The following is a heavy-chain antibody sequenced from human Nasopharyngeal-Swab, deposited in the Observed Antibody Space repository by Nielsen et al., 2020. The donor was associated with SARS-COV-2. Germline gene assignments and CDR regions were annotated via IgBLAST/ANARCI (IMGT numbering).Heavy chain of an antibody. CDR2: IDPSDSYT. D-gene: IGHD2-15*01. CDR3: ARRAYCSGGSCYSPYYYYMDV. CDR1: GYSFTSYW. Sequence: GGSLRLSCKGSGYSFTSYWISWVRQMPGKGLEWMERIDPSDSYTNYSPSFQGHVIISADKSISTAYLQWSSLKASDTAMYYCARRAYCSGGSCYSPYYYYMDVWGKGTTVTVSS. J-gene: IGHJ6*03. V-gene: IGHV5-10-1*01.